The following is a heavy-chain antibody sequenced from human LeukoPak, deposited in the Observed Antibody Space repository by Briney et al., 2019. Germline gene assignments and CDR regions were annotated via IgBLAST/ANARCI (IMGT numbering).Heavy chain of an antibody. CDR3: ARVSEYYYFDY. J-gene: IGHJ4*02. CDR2: INPNSGGT. V-gene: IGHV1-2*02. D-gene: IGHD2/OR15-2a*01. CDR1: GYTFTGYF. Sequence: ASVKVSCKASGYTFTGYFMHWVRLAPGQGPEWMGWINPNSGGTNYAQKFQGRVIMTRDTSISTAYMELSRLRSDDTAVYYCARVSEYYYFDYWGQGTLVTVSS.